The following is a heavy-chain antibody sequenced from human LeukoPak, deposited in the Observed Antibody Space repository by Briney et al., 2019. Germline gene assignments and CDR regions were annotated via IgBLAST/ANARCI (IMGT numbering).Heavy chain of an antibody. V-gene: IGHV4-34*01. D-gene: IGHD3-10*01. CDR1: GGSFSGYY. CDR2: INHSGST. J-gene: IGHJ4*02. Sequence: SETLSLTCAVYGGSFSGYYWSWIRQPPGKGLEWIGEINHSGSTNYNPSLKSQVTISVDTSKNQFSLKLSSVTAADTAVYYCAREAGSGSYANDYWGQGTLVTVSS. CDR3: AREAGSGSYANDY.